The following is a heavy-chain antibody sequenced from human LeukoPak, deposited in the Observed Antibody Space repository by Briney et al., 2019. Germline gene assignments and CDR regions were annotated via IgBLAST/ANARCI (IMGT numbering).Heavy chain of an antibody. J-gene: IGHJ4*02. Sequence: GGXLRLSCAASGFTFRTYWMSWVRQAPGKGLEWVANIKQDGSEKYYVDSVRGRFTISRDNAKKSLCLQMNSLRAEDTAVYYCASQGYCSSGSCSFPRHPFDYWGQGTLVTVSS. V-gene: IGHV3-7*01. CDR1: GFTFRTYW. CDR2: IKQDGSEK. D-gene: IGHD2-15*01. CDR3: ASQGYCSSGSCSFPRHPFDY.